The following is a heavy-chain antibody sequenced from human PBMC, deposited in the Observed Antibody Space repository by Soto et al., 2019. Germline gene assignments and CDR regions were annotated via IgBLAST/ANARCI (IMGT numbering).Heavy chain of an antibody. Sequence: PSETLSLTCTVSGGSISSGGYYWSWIRQHPGKGLEWIGYIYYSGSTYYNPSLKSRVTISVDTSKNQFSLKLSSVTAADTAVYYCARVPRGEPAGNASDIWGQGTMVTVSS. V-gene: IGHV4-31*03. J-gene: IGHJ3*02. CDR3: ARVPRGEPAGNASDI. CDR1: GGSISSGGYY. CDR2: IYYSGST. D-gene: IGHD3-16*01.